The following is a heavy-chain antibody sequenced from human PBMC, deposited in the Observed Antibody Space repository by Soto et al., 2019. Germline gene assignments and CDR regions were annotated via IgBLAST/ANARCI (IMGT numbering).Heavy chain of an antibody. CDR1: GGPISSYY. CDR3: ARNRHYMDV. J-gene: IGHJ6*03. V-gene: IGHV4-59*01. CDR2: IYYSGST. Sequence: SETLSLTCTVSGGPISSYYWSWIRQPPGKGLEWIGYIYYSGSTNYNPSLKSRVTISVDTSKNQFSLKLSSVTAADTAVYYCARNRHYMDVWGKGTTVTVSS.